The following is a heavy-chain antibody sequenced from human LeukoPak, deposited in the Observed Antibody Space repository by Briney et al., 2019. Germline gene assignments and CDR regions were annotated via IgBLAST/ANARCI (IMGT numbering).Heavy chain of an antibody. V-gene: IGHV4-31*03. CDR2: IYYSGST. D-gene: IGHD6-13*01. CDR3: ARHLGGQLTGPGY. J-gene: IGHJ4*02. CDR1: GGSISSGGYY. Sequence: SETLSLTCTVSGGSISSGGYYWSWIRQHPGKGLEWIGYIYYSGSTYYNPSLKSRVTISVDTSKNQFSLKLSSVTAADAAVYYCARHLGGQLTGPGYWGQGTLVTVSS.